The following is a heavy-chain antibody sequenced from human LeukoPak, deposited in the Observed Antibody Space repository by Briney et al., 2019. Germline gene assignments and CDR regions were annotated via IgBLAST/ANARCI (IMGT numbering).Heavy chain of an antibody. Sequence: GGSLRLSCAASGFTFSSYALSWVRQAPGKGLEWVSAISGSGGSTYYADSVKGRFTLSRDNSKNTLYLQMNSLRAEDTAVYYCANPLWQQPEHNWFDPWGQGTLVTVSS. V-gene: IGHV3-23*01. CDR1: GFTFSSYA. J-gene: IGHJ5*02. D-gene: IGHD6-13*01. CDR3: ANPLWQQPEHNWFDP. CDR2: ISGSGGST.